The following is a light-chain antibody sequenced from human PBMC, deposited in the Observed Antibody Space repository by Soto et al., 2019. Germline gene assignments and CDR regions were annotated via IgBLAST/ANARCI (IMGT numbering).Light chain of an antibody. CDR2: VAS. CDR3: QQTYGTPRT. V-gene: IGKV1-39*01. Sequence: DIQMTQSPSSLSASVGDRVTITCRASESIITYLNWYQQRPGKAPNLLIYVASNLQSGVPSRFSGAGSGTEFSLTISSLQPEDFAPYYCQQTYGTPRTFGQGTKVEIK. CDR1: ESIITY. J-gene: IGKJ1*01.